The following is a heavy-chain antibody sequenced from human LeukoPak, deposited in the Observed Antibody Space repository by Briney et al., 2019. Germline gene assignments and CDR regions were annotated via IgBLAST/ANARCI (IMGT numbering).Heavy chain of an antibody. J-gene: IGHJ4*02. CDR1: GGSFRGYS. CDR3: ARLDGQNYSPDY. Sequence: SETLSLTCAVYGGSFRGYSWSWVRQPPGKGLEWFGEINHSGNTNFSPSLKSRVTVSVDTSKNQFSLKVTSVTAADTAVYFCARLDGQNYSPDYWGQGTLVTVSS. D-gene: IGHD5-24*01. CDR2: INHSGNT. V-gene: IGHV4-34*01.